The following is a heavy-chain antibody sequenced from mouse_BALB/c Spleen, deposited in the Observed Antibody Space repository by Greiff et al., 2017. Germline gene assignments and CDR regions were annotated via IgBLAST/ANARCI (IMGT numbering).Heavy chain of an antibody. J-gene: IGHJ1*01. V-gene: IGHV3-2*02. CDR1: GYSITSDYA. D-gene: IGHD1-1*01. Sequence: EVKLQESGPGLVKPSQSLSLTCTVTGYSITSDYAWNWIRQFPGNKLEWMGYISYSGSTSYNPSLKSRISITRDTSKNQFFLQLNSVTTEDTATYYCAAYYYGSSYWYFDVWGAGTTVTVSS. CDR2: ISYSGST. CDR3: AAYYYGSSYWYFDV.